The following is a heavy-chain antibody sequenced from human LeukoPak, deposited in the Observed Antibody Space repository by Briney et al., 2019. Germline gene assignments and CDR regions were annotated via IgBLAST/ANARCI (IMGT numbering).Heavy chain of an antibody. V-gene: IGHV3-15*01. CDR2: IKSKSDGGTT. CDR1: GFTLSNVW. Sequence: GGSLRLSCAASGFTLSNVWMNWVRQAPGKGLEWVGRIKSKSDGGTTDYAAPVKGRFTISRDDSKNTLYLQINSLNTEDSAVYYCTPLIGYCSGGSCRGVDYWGQGTLVTVSS. J-gene: IGHJ4*02. CDR3: TPLIGYCSGGSCRGVDY. D-gene: IGHD2-15*01.